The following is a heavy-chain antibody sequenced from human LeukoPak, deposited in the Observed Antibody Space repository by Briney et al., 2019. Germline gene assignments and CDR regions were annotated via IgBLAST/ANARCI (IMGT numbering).Heavy chain of an antibody. J-gene: IGHJ6*02. CDR3: ARVNHGPYYYYGMDV. V-gene: IGHV4-31*03. CDR2: IYYSGST. Sequence: SSETLSLTCTVSGGSISSGGYYWSWIRQHPGKGLEWIGYIYYSGSTYYNPSRKSRVTMSVDTSKNQFSLKLSSVTAADTAVYYCARVNHGPYYYYGMDVWGQGTTVTVSS. CDR1: GGSISSGGYY.